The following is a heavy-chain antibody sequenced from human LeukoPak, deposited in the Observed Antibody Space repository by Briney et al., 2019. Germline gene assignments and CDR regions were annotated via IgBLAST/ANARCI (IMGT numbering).Heavy chain of an antibody. CDR2: ISGGAVST. D-gene: IGHD3-10*01. J-gene: IGHJ4*02. Sequence: PGGTLRLSCAASGFSFSSYGMSWVRQAPGKGLEWVSGISGGAVSTNYADSVKGRFTISRDNSKNTLYLQMNSLRAEDTAVYYCAKHGGVWFGESNDYWGQGTLVTVSS. V-gene: IGHV3-23*01. CDR3: AKHGGVWFGESNDY. CDR1: GFSFSSYG.